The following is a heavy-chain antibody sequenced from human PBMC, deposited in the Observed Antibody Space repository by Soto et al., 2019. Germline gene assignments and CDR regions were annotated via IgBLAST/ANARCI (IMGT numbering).Heavy chain of an antibody. CDR3: ARDRGVAPPVAGNTHYYYYMDV. D-gene: IGHD6-19*01. V-gene: IGHV1-18*01. Sequence: QDQLVQSGGEVKKPGASVKGSCKASGYSFTNYGITWVRQAPGQGFEWMGWISAYNGDTNYAQKLQGRVTMTTDASTSTAYLELRSLRSDDTAVYYCARDRGVAPPVAGNTHYYYYMDVWGKGTTVTVSS. CDR1: GYSFTNYG. CDR2: ISAYNGDT. J-gene: IGHJ6*03.